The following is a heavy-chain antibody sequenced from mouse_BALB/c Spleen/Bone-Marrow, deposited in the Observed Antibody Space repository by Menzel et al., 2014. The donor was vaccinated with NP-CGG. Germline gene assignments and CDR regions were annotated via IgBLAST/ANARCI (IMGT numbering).Heavy chain of an antibody. CDR3: ARDSSDYLAWFAH. CDR1: GYTFSSYW. J-gene: IGHJ3*01. V-gene: IGHV1-9*01. D-gene: IGHD3-2*01. Sequence: QVQLQQPGAELMKPGASVKISCKATGYTFSSYWIEWVKQRPGHGLEWIGEILPGSDSTKYNENFKGKATFTADTSSNTAYMQLNSLTSEDSAVYFCARDSSDYLAWFAHWGQGTLVTVSA. CDR2: ILPGSDST.